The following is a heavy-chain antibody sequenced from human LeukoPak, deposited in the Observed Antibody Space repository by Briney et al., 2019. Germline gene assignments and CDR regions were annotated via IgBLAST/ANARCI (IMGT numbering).Heavy chain of an antibody. Sequence: GGSLRLSCAASGFTFSNYAMDWVRQAPGKGREGVSAISTGGDRAYYADSVKGRFTTSRDNSRNTLYLQLNSLRAEDTAIYYCAVDCSSPSCYGQSAFDIWGQGTMVTVSS. CDR1: GFTFSNYA. V-gene: IGHV3-23*01. CDR2: ISTGGDRA. J-gene: IGHJ3*02. D-gene: IGHD2-2*01. CDR3: AVDCSSPSCYGQSAFDI.